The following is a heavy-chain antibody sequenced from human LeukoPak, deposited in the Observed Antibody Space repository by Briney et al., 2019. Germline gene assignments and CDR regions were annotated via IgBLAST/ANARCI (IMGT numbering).Heavy chain of an antibody. Sequence: PSETLSLTCTVSDGSISSGGYYWSWIRQHPGKGLEWIGYIYYSGSTYYNPSLKSRVTISVDTSKNQFSLKLSSVTAADTAVYYCARAKDISGSYYYYGMDVWGQGTTVTVSS. J-gene: IGHJ6*02. CDR1: DGSISSGGYY. V-gene: IGHV4-31*03. CDR3: ARAKDISGSYYYYGMDV. CDR2: IYYSGST. D-gene: IGHD2-15*01.